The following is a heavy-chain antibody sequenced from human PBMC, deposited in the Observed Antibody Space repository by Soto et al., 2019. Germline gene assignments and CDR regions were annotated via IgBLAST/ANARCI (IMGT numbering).Heavy chain of an antibody. CDR3: ASSGYCSGGSCHLFDY. CDR1: GYTFTRYG. Sequence: AAVKVSCKASGYTFTRYGISWVRQAPGQGLEWMGWISAYNGNTNYAQKLQGRVTMTTDTSTSTAYMELRSLRSDDTAVYYCASSGYCSGGSCHLFDYWGQGTLVTVSS. J-gene: IGHJ4*02. CDR2: ISAYNGNT. V-gene: IGHV1-18*01. D-gene: IGHD2-15*01.